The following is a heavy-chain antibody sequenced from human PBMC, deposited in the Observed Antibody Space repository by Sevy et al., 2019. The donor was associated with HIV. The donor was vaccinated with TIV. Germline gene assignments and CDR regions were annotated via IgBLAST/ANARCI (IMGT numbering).Heavy chain of an antibody. CDR1: GGTFSSYA. Sequence: ASVKVSCKASGGTFSSYAISWVRQAPGQGLEWMGGIIPIFGTANYAQKFQGRVTITADESTSTAYMELSSLRSEDTAVYYCARGGSITMIVVDSPWYDYGMDVWGQGTTVTVSS. CDR2: IIPIFGTA. V-gene: IGHV1-69*13. D-gene: IGHD3-22*01. J-gene: IGHJ6*02. CDR3: ARGGSITMIVVDSPWYDYGMDV.